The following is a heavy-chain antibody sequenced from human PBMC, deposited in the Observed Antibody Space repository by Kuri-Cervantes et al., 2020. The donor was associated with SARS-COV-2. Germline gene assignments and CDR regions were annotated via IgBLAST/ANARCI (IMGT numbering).Heavy chain of an antibody. CDR2: LDHSGRA. CDR1: GGSFSGFC. J-gene: IGHJ3*01. V-gene: IGHV4-34*01. D-gene: IGHD2-21*01. CDR3: ARAPTSIYGVLIALFSSNAFDV. Sequence: SETLSLTCAVYGGSFSGFCWSWIRQSPGKGLEWIGELDHSGRANYNPSLKSRVTISVDKSKNQFSLTLASVTAADTAVYYCARAPTSIYGVLIALFSSNAFDVWGQGTKVTVSS.